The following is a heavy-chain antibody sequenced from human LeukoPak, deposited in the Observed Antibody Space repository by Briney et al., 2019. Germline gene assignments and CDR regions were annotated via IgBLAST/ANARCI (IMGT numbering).Heavy chain of an antibody. D-gene: IGHD4-17*01. Sequence: GGSLRLSCAASGFTFSGSAMHWVRQASGKGLEWVGRIRSKANSYATAYAGSVKGRFTISRDDSKNTAYLQMNSLKTEDTAVYYCTRLGFYGDYEYFDYWGQGTLVTVSS. J-gene: IGHJ4*02. V-gene: IGHV3-73*01. CDR2: IRSKANSYAT. CDR1: GFTFSGSA. CDR3: TRLGFYGDYEYFDY.